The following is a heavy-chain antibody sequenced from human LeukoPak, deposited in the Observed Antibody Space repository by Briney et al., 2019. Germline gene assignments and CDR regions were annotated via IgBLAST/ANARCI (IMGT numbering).Heavy chain of an antibody. Sequence: GGSLRLSCAASGFTFSSYSMKWVRQAPGKGLEWVSSISSSSSYIYYADSVKGRFTISRDNAKNSLYLQMNSLRAEDTAVYYCARDGPYYDEAFDIWGQGTMVTVSS. V-gene: IGHV3-21*01. CDR2: ISSSSSYI. CDR3: ARDGPYYDEAFDI. J-gene: IGHJ3*02. D-gene: IGHD3-22*01. CDR1: GFTFSSYS.